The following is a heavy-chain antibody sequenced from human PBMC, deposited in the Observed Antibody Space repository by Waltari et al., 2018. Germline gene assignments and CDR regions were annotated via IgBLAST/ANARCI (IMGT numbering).Heavy chain of an antibody. D-gene: IGHD2-21*01. CDR1: GVTFSSYE. Sequence: EVQLMESGGGLVQPGGSLRLSCAASGVTFSSYEMNWVGQAQGKGLEWVSYISSSGSTIYYADSVNGRFTISRDNAKNSLYLQMSSLRAEDTAVYYCARGVVPPLDYWGQGTLVTVSS. V-gene: IGHV3-48*03. CDR3: ARGVVPPLDY. J-gene: IGHJ4*02. CDR2: ISSSGSTI.